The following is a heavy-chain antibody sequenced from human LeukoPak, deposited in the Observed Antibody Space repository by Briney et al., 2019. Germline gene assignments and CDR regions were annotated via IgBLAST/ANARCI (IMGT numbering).Heavy chain of an antibody. CDR2: INWNGGST. CDR3: ARGDMRGDLDY. D-gene: IGHD3-9*01. Sequence: GGSLRLSCAASGFTFSSYGMHWVRQAPGKGLEWVSGINWNGGSTGYADSVKGRFTISRDNAKNSLYLQMNSLRAEDTALYHCARGDMRGDLDYWGQGTLVTVSS. J-gene: IGHJ4*02. V-gene: IGHV3-20*01. CDR1: GFTFSSYG.